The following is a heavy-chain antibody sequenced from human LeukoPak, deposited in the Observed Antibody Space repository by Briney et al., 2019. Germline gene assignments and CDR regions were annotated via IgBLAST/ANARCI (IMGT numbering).Heavy chain of an antibody. J-gene: IGHJ4*02. Sequence: GRSLRLSCAASGFTFSTYGMHWVRQAPGKGLEWVAVVWYDGTNIHYVDSVKGRFTISRDNARNSLYLQMNSLRAEDTAVYWAVAGTTYWGQGTLVTVSS. CDR1: GFTFSTYG. CDR3: VAGTTY. D-gene: IGHD6-19*01. V-gene: IGHV3-33*03. CDR2: VWYDGTNI.